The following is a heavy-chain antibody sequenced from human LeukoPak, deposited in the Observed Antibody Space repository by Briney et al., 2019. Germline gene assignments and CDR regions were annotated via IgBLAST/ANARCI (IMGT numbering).Heavy chain of an antibody. Sequence: ASVKVSCKASGYTFTGYYMHWVRQAPGQGLEWMGWINPNSGGTNYAQKFQGRVTMTRDTSISTAYMELSRLRSDDTAVYYCAGDRSSSSVSFDYWGQGTLVTVSS. CDR1: GYTFTGYY. D-gene: IGHD6-6*01. CDR3: AGDRSSSSVSFDY. CDR2: INPNSGGT. V-gene: IGHV1-2*02. J-gene: IGHJ4*02.